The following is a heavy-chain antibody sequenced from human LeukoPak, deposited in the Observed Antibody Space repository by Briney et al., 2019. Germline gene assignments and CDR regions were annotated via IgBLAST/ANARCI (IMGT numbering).Heavy chain of an antibody. CDR3: ARSLYGGNSGVRAGFDY. J-gene: IGHJ4*02. Sequence: SQTLSLTCAVSGGSISSGGYSWSWLRQPPGKGLEWIGYIYHSGSTYYNPSLKSRVTISVDRSKNQFSLKLSSVTAADTAVYYCARSLYGGNSGVRAGFDYWGQGTLVTVSS. V-gene: IGHV4-30-2*01. D-gene: IGHD4-23*01. CDR1: GGSISSGGYS. CDR2: IYHSGST.